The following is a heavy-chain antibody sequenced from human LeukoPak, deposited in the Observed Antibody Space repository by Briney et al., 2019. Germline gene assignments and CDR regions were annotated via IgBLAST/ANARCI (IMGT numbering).Heavy chain of an antibody. CDR2: ISGGGYT. J-gene: IGHJ4*02. CDR3: AKAPYDSSAYYYFDY. D-gene: IGHD3-22*01. V-gene: IGHV3-23*01. CDR1: GFTFSNYA. Sequence: GGSLRLSCAASGFTFSNYAMSWVRQAPGKGLEWVSAISGGGYTYHADSVKGRIIISRDNSKNTLYLQMNSLRAEDTAVYYCAKAPYDSSAYYYFDYWGQGTLVTVSS.